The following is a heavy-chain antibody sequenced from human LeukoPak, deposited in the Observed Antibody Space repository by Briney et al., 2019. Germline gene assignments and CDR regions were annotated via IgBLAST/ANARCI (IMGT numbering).Heavy chain of an antibody. J-gene: IGHJ4*02. CDR3: AREGGFYYGSGSYPC. V-gene: IGHV3-21*01. CDR1: GFTFGSYS. D-gene: IGHD3-10*01. CDR2: ISSSSSYI. Sequence: GGSLRLSCAASGFTFGSYSMNWVRQAPGKGLEWVSSISSSSSYIYYADSVKGRFTISRDNAKNSLYLQMNSLRAEDTAVYYCAREGGFYYGSGSYPCWGQGTLVTVSS.